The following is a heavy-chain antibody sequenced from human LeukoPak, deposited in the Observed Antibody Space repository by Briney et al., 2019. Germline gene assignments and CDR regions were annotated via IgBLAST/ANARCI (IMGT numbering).Heavy chain of an antibody. CDR1: GYTFTGYY. V-gene: IGHV1-2*04. J-gene: IGHJ3*02. D-gene: IGHD1-26*01. Sequence: ASVKVSCKASGYTFTGYYMHWVRQAPGQGIECMGWINPNSGGTNYAQKFQGWVTMTRDTSISTAYMELSRLRSDDTAVYYCARGLGGSYFRSDAFDIWGQGTMVTVSS. CDR2: INPNSGGT. CDR3: ARGLGGSYFRSDAFDI.